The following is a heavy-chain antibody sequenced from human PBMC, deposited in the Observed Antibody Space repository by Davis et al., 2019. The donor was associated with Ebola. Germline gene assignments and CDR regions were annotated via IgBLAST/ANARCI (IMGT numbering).Heavy chain of an antibody. CDR3: ASTRRGLDY. V-gene: IGHV3-11*01. Sequence: GESLKISCAASGFTFSDYYMSWIRQAPGKGLEWVSYISSSGSTIYYADSVKGRFTISRDNAKNSLYLQMNSLRSEDTAVYYCASTRRGLDYWGQGTLVTVSS. J-gene: IGHJ4*02. D-gene: IGHD6-6*01. CDR2: ISSSGSTI. CDR1: GFTFSDYY.